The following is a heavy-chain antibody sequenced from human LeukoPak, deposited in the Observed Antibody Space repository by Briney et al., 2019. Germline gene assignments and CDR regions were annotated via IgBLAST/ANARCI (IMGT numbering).Heavy chain of an antibody. V-gene: IGHV1-3*01. CDR1: GYTFTSYA. D-gene: IGHD5-24*01. CDR3: ARDLRDGYTRNYYNSYGMDV. J-gene: IGHJ6*02. CDR2: INAGNGNT. Sequence: ASVKVSCKASGYTFTSYAMHWVRQAPGQRLEWMGWINAGNGNTKYSQKFQGRVTITRDTSASTAYMELSSLRSEDTAVYYCARDLRDGYTRNYYNSYGMDVWGQGTTVTVSS.